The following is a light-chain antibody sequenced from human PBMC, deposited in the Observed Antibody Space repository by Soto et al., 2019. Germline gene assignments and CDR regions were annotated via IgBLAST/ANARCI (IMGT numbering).Light chain of an antibody. Sequence: QSVLTQPASVSGSPGQSITISCTGTSSDVGSYNLVSWYQQHPGKAPKLMIYEGSKRPSGVSNRFSGSKPGNTASLTISGLQAEDEADYYCCSYAGSSTLVFGGGTKLTVL. CDR1: SSDVGSYNL. CDR2: EGS. CDR3: CSYAGSSTLV. J-gene: IGLJ2*01. V-gene: IGLV2-23*01.